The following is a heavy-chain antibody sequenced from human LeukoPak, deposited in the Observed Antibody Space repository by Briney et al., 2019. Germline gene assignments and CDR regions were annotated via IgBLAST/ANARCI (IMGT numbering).Heavy chain of an antibody. CDR3: ARLGLSSGWYEGFDY. CDR2: ISSSSSYI. J-gene: IGHJ4*02. D-gene: IGHD6-19*01. Sequence: GGSLRLSCAASGFTFSSYSMNWVRQAPGKGLEWVSSISSSSSYIYYADSVKGRSTISRDNAKNSLYLQMNSLRAEDTAVYYCARLGLSSGWYEGFDYWGQGTLVTVSS. CDR1: GFTFSSYS. V-gene: IGHV3-21*01.